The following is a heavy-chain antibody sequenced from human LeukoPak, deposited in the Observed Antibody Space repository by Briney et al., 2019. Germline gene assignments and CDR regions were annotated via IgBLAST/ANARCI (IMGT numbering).Heavy chain of an antibody. CDR1: GGSFSGYY. CDR2: INHSGST. J-gene: IGHJ4*02. Sequence: SETLSLTCAVYGGSFSGYYWSWIRQPPGKGLEWIGEINHSGSTNYNPSLKRRVTISVDTSKNQFSLKLSSVTAADTAVYYCARGRYSSSPPDYWGQGTLVTVSS. V-gene: IGHV4-34*01. D-gene: IGHD6-13*01. CDR3: ARGRYSSSPPDY.